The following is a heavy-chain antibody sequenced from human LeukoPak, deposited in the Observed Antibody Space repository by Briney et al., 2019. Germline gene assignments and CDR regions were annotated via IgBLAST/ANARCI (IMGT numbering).Heavy chain of an antibody. CDR3: FKQKTAYEILTGYPLYYFDY. Sequence: SETLSLTCTVSIGSISSYYWSWIRQPPGKELKRTGYSDYSVRTNYNPSLKSRVTISVDTSKNQFSLKLSSVTAADTAVFFFFKQKTAYEILTGYPLYYFDYWGQGTLVTVSS. D-gene: IGHD3-9*01. V-gene: IGHV4-59*01. CDR2: SDYSVRT. J-gene: IGHJ4*02. CDR1: IGSISSYY.